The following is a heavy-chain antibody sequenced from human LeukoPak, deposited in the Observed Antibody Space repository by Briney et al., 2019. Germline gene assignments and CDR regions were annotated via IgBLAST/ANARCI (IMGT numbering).Heavy chain of an antibody. CDR1: GYTFTDYT. V-gene: IGHV1-3*01. J-gene: IGHJ5*02. CDR2: INSAYSNT. D-gene: IGHD6-13*01. Sequence: ASVKVSCKASGYTFTDYTIHWVRQAPGQRLEWMGWINSAYSNTKYSQKFQGRVTITSDTSASTAYMEVHSLASEDTAIYYCARDSYMAAADTWFDPWGQGTLVTVSS. CDR3: ARDSYMAAADTWFDP.